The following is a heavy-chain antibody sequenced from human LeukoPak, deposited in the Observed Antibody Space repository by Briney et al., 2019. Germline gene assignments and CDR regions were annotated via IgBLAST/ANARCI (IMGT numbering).Heavy chain of an antibody. CDR1: GYTFTGYY. CDR3: ARDSKECSGGSCYFDY. CDR2: INPSGGST. Sequence: ASVKVSCKTSGYTFTGYYMHWVRQAPGQGLEWMGIINPSGGSTSYAQKFQGRATMTRDMSTSTVYMELSSLRSEDTAVYYCARDSKECSGGSCYFDYWGQGTLVTVSS. J-gene: IGHJ4*02. D-gene: IGHD2-15*01. V-gene: IGHV1-46*01.